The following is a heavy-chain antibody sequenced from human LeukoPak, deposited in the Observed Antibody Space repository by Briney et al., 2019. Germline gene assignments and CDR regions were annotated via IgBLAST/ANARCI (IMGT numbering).Heavy chain of an antibody. V-gene: IGHV4-59*11. CDR1: GGSIITHY. Sequence: SEALSLTCTVSGGSIITHYWNWIRQPPGKGLEWIGYIYYTGNTNYNPSLKSRVTISVDTSRNQFSLKLSSVTAADTAVYYCARVVKPKTPGFDPWGQGTLVTVSS. CDR3: ARVVKPKTPGFDP. CDR2: IYYTGNT. D-gene: IGHD4-23*01. J-gene: IGHJ5*02.